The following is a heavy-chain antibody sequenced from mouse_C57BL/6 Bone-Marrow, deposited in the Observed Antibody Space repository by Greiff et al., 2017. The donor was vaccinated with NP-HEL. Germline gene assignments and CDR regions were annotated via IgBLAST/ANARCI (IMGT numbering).Heavy chain of an antibody. CDR3: ARLYGSSSDY. D-gene: IGHD1-1*01. V-gene: IGHV1-81*01. J-gene: IGHJ2*01. CDR1: GYNFTSYG. Sequence: QVQLQPSGAELARPGASVKLSCKASGYNFTSYGISWVKQRPGQGLEWIGEIYPSSGNTYYNEKFKGKATLTADKSSSTAYMELLSLTSEDSAVYFVARLYGSSSDYWGQGTTLTVSS. CDR2: IYPSSGNT.